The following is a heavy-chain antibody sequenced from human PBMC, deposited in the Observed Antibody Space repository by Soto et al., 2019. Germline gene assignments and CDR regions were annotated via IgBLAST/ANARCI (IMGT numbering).Heavy chain of an antibody. D-gene: IGHD5-18*01. Sequence: QVQLVQSGAEVKKPGSSVKVSCKASGGTFSSYAISWVRQAPGQGLEWMGGIIPIFGTAKYAQKFQGRVTITADESTSTGYMELSSLRSEDTAVYYCSRGGYSYGWFDYWGQGTLVTVSS. V-gene: IGHV1-69*01. CDR1: GGTFSSYA. J-gene: IGHJ4*02. CDR3: SRGGYSYGWFDY. CDR2: IIPIFGTA.